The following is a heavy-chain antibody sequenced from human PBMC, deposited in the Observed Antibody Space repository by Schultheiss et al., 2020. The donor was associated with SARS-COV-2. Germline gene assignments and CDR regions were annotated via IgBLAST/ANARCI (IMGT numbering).Heavy chain of an antibody. D-gene: IGHD6-6*01. CDR2: ISSSSSYT. CDR1: ASTFNYHA. Sequence: GGSLRLSCEGSASTFNYHALHWVRQAPGKGLEWVSYISSSSSYTNYADSVKGRFTISRDNSKNTLYLQMNSLRAEETAVYYCAAGSKASSSYYYYYYGMDVWGQGTTVTVSS. CDR3: AAGSKASSSYYYYYYGMDV. J-gene: IGHJ6*02. V-gene: IGHV3-11*03.